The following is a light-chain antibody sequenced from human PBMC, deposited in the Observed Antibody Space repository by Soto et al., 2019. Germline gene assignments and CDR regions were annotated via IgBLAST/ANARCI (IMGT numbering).Light chain of an antibody. Sequence: EIVLTQSPGTLSFSPGERATLSCRASQSVSNSYLAWYQQKPGQAPRLLIYGASSRATGIPDRFSGSGSGTDFTLTISRLEPEDSAVYYCQQYGGSPLVTFGGGTKVELK. J-gene: IGKJ4*01. CDR2: GAS. CDR3: QQYGGSPLVT. CDR1: QSVSNSY. V-gene: IGKV3-20*01.